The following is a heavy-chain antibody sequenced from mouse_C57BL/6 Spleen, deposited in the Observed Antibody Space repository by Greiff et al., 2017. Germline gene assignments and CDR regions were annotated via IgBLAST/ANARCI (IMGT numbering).Heavy chain of an antibody. J-gene: IGHJ2*01. V-gene: IGHV14-3*01. CDR3: ARGNYGSSYFDY. D-gene: IGHD1-1*01. CDR2: IDPANGNT. Sequence: EVMLVESVAELVRPGASVKLSCTASGFNIKNTYMHWVKQRPEQGLEWIGRIDPANGNTKYAPKFQGKATITADTSSNTAYLQLSSLTSEDTAIYYCARGNYGSSYFDYWGQGTTLTVSS. CDR1: GFNIKNTY.